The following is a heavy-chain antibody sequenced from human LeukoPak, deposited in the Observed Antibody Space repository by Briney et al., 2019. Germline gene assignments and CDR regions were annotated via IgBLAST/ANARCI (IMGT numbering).Heavy chain of an antibody. V-gene: IGHV4-34*01. CDR3: ARRRHLSYDSSGFYDWHYFDS. CDR2: INHSGST. CDR1: GGSFSGYY. Sequence: SETLSLTCAVYGGSFSGYYWSWIRQPPGKGLEWIGEINHSGSTNYNPSLKSRVTISVDTSKNQFSLKLSSVTAADTAVYYCARRRHLSYDSSGFYDWHYFDSWGQGTLVTVSS. J-gene: IGHJ4*02. D-gene: IGHD3-22*01.